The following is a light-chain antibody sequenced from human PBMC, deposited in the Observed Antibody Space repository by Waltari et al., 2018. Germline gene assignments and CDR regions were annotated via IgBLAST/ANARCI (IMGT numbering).Light chain of an antibody. CDR3: QTGGHGTWV. CDR2: VNSDGSH. V-gene: IGLV4-69*01. J-gene: IGLJ3*02. Sequence: QLVLTQSPSASASLGASVKLPCTLSSWHSTNIIPWLQQPPGQGPRSLLKVNSDGSHSKGDQIPDRFSGSSSGAEHYLTISSLQSEDEADYYCQTGGHGTWVFGGGTKLTVL. CDR1: SWHSTNI.